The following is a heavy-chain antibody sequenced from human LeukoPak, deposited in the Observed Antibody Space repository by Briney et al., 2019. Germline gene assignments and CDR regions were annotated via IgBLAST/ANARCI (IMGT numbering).Heavy chain of an antibody. Sequence: GASVKVSCKSSGGTFSSYAIIWVRQAPGQGLEWMGGIIPIFGTANYAQKFQGRVTITADESTSTAYMELSSLRSEDTAVYYCASQGYDYFDYWGQGTLVTVSS. CDR3: ASQGYDYFDY. V-gene: IGHV1-69*13. CDR2: IIPIFGTA. D-gene: IGHD1-1*01. CDR1: GGTFSSYA. J-gene: IGHJ4*02.